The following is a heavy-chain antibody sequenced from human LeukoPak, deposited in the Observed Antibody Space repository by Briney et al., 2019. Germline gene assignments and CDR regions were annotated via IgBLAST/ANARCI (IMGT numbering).Heavy chain of an antibody. D-gene: IGHD3-22*01. J-gene: IGHJ6*03. CDR2: IYYSGST. Sequence: SETLSLTCTVSGGSISSSSYYWGWIRQPPGKGLEWIGSIYYSGSTYYNPSLKSRVTISVDTSKNQFSLNLSSVTAADTAVYYCARVPGSSGYYYYYYYYMDVWGKGTTVTVSS. CDR1: GGSISSSSYY. CDR3: ARVPGSSGYYYYYYYYMDV. V-gene: IGHV4-39*07.